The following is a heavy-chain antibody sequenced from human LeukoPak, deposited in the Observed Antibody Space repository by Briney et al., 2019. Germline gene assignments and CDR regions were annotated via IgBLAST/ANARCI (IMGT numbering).Heavy chain of an antibody. J-gene: IGHJ4*02. Sequence: PGGSLRLSCAASGFTFSSYSMNWVCQAPGKGLEWVSSISSSSSYIYYADSVKGRFTISRDIAKNSLYLQMNSLRAEDTAVYYCARDASEGMYYFDYWGQGTLVTVSS. CDR2: ISSSSSYI. D-gene: IGHD3-10*01. CDR3: ARDASEGMYYFDY. V-gene: IGHV3-21*01. CDR1: GFTFSSYS.